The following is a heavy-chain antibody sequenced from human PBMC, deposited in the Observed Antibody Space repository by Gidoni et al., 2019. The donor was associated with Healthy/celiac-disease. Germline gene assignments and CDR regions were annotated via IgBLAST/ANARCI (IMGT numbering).Heavy chain of an antibody. CDR3: ARVWYSSSLTYYYYYGMDV. J-gene: IGHJ6*02. Sequence: VQLVQSGAEVKKPGASVKVSCKASGYTFTSYGLSWVRQAPGQGLEWMGWISAYNGNTNYAQKLQGRVTMTTDTSTSTAYMELRSLRSDDTAVYYCARVWYSSSLTYYYYYGMDVWGQGTTVTVSS. V-gene: IGHV1-18*01. CDR2: ISAYNGNT. CDR1: GYTFTSYG. D-gene: IGHD6-13*01.